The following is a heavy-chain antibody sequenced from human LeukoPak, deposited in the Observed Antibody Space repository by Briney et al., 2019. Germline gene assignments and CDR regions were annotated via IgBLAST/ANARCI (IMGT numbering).Heavy chain of an antibody. D-gene: IGHD5-24*01. Sequence: SETLPLTCAVYGGSCDDYYCSWIRQPPGKGLEWIGEIHPSGIFYYNSSLVSRVSISIDTSKSQFSLRLTSVTAADTAFYYCARGRDRSKAGDRWGQGSLVTVSS. CDR1: GGSCDDYY. J-gene: IGHJ5*02. CDR3: ARGRDRSKAGDR. V-gene: IGHV4-34*01. CDR2: IHPSGIF.